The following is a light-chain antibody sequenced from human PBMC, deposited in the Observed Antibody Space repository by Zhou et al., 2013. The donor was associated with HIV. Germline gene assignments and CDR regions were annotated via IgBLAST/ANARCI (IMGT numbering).Light chain of an antibody. Sequence: DIQMTQSPSTRSASVGDRVTITCRASQSISSWLAWYQQKPGKAPKLLIYKASSLESGVPSRFSGSGSGTDFTLTISSLQPEDFATYYCQQSYSTPFTFGPGTKVEIK. J-gene: IGKJ3*01. CDR2: KAS. V-gene: IGKV1-5*03. CDR3: QQSYSTPFT. CDR1: QSISSW.